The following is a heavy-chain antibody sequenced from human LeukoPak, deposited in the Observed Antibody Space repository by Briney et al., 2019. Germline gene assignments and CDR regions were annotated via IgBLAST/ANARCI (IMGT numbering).Heavy chain of an antibody. CDR1: GFTCSSYD. Sequence: QTGGSLRLSCAASGFTCSSYDMSWVRQAPGKGLEWVSAISGSGGSTYYADSVKGRFTISRDNSKNTLYLQMNSLRAEDTAVYYCAKGVVPAALNWFDPWGQGTLVTVSS. CDR2: ISGSGGST. V-gene: IGHV3-23*01. D-gene: IGHD2-2*01. J-gene: IGHJ5*02. CDR3: AKGVVPAALNWFDP.